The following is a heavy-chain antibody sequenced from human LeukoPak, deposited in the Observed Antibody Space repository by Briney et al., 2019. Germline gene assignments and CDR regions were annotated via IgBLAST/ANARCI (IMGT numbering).Heavy chain of an antibody. D-gene: IGHD1-26*01. J-gene: IGHJ5*02. CDR2: IIPIFGTA. V-gene: IGHV1-69*13. CDR3: ARDLQWELLHWFDP. Sequence: SVKVSCKASGGTFSSYAISWVRQAPGQGLEWMGGIIPIFGTANYAQKFQGRVTITADESTSTAYLELSSLRSEDTAVYYCARDLQWELLHWFDPWGQGTLVTVSS. CDR1: GGTFSSYA.